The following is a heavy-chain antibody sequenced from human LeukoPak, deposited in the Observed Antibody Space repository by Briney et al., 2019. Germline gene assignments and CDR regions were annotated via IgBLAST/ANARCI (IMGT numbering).Heavy chain of an antibody. Sequence: GGSLRLSCAASGFTFSSYAMHWVRQAPGKGLEYVSAISSNGGSTYYANSVKGRFTISRDNSKNTLYLQMGSLRAEDMAVYYCASCSGGRCYSFDYWGQGTLVTVSS. V-gene: IGHV3-64*01. CDR1: GFTFSSYA. D-gene: IGHD2-15*01. CDR3: ASCSGGRCYSFDY. J-gene: IGHJ4*02. CDR2: ISSNGGST.